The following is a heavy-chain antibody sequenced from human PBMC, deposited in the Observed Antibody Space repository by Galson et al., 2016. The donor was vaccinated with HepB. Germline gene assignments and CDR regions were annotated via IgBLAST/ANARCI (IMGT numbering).Heavy chain of an antibody. J-gene: IGHJ4*02. Sequence: SLRLSCAASRFSFNEYAMHWVRQAPGKGLEWVAVISYDGRNKYYADSVYGRFTVSRDNTKNTLFLEMNSLRTEDTAAYYCARSYDFWSNLIEHWGQGTLVTVSS. D-gene: IGHD3-3*01. CDR1: RFSFNEYA. CDR2: ISYDGRNK. V-gene: IGHV3-30*04. CDR3: ARSYDFWSNLIEH.